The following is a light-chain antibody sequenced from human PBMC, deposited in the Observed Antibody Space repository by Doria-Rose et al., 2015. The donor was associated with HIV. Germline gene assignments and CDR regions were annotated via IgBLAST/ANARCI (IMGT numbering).Light chain of an antibody. Sequence: TRSSGTLSLSPGERATLSCRASQSVSANYLAWYQQRPGQSPRLLIYGASSRATDIPDRFSGSGSGTDLTLTISRLEPEDFAVYYCHQYASSRAFGQGTKVEIK. V-gene: IGKV3-20*01. CDR3: HQYASSRA. J-gene: IGKJ1*01. CDR2: GAS. CDR1: QSVSANY.